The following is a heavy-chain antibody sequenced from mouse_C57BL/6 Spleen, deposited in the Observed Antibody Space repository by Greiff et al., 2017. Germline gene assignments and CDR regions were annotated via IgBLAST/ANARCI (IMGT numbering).Heavy chain of an antibody. CDR1: GFTFSSYG. V-gene: IGHV5-6*01. Sequence: EVKLMESGGDLVKPGGSLKLSCAASGFTFSSYGMSWVRQTPDKRLEWVATISSGGSYTYYPDSVKGRFTISRDNAKNTLYLKMSSLKSEDTAMYYCARQEGSGTYFDYWGQGTTLTVSS. CDR2: ISSGGSYT. J-gene: IGHJ2*01. D-gene: IGHD4-1*01. CDR3: ARQEGSGTYFDY.